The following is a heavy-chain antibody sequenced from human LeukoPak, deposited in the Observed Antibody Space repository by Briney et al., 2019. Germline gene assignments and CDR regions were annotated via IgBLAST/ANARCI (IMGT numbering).Heavy chain of an antibody. CDR3: ARGISYGSGSIYGMDV. Sequence: GGSLRLSCAASGFTFSSYSMNWVRRAPGEGLEWVSSISSSSCYIFYADSVKGGFTISRANAKTSLYLKINSLRAEDTAVYYCARGISYGSGSIYGMDVWGQGTTVTVSS. CDR1: GFTFSSYS. CDR2: ISSSSCYI. D-gene: IGHD3-10*01. V-gene: IGHV3-21*01. J-gene: IGHJ6*02.